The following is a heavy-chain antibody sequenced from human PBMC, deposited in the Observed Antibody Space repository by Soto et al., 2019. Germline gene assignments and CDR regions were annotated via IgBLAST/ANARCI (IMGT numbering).Heavy chain of an antibody. V-gene: IGHV4-59*01. CDR2: LYYSGNT. CDR1: LGSISPFY. CDR3: ARVGGVAASTFDY. Sequence: PSETLSLTCSVSLGSISPFYLSWIWQPPGQGLEWIGYLYYSGNTNYNPSLKSRVTISVDASKNQVSLRLTSVTAADTAVYYCARVGGVAASTFDYWGQATVVT. D-gene: IGHD2-15*01. J-gene: IGHJ4*02.